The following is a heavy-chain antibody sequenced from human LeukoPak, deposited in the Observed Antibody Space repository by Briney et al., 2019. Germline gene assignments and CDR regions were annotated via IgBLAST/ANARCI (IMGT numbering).Heavy chain of an antibody. CDR3: ARGAAAAGKDY. J-gene: IGHJ4*02. V-gene: IGHV1-3*01. Sequence: ASVKVSCKASGYTFTSYTMHWVRQAPGQRFEWMGWINAGNGNTKYSQKFQGRVTLTRDTSASTAYMELRSLRSDDTAVYYCARGAAAAGKDYWGQGTLVTVSS. D-gene: IGHD6-13*01. CDR2: INAGNGNT. CDR1: GYTFTSYT.